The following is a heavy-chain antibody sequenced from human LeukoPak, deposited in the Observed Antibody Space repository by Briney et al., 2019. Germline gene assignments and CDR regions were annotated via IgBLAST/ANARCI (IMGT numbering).Heavy chain of an antibody. CDR2: IYSAGDT. Sequence: GGSLRLSCAASGFTVSANYMTWVRQAPGKGLEWVSVIYSAGDTYYADSVKGRFTISRDNSKSTLYLQMNSLRAEDTAVYYCARDNDRGFDYWGQGTLVTVSS. D-gene: IGHD1-1*01. J-gene: IGHJ4*02. V-gene: IGHV3-66*01. CDR3: ARDNDRGFDY. CDR1: GFTVSANY.